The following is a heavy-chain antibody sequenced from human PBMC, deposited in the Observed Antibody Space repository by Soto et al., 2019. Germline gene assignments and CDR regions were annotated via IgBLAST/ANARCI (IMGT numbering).Heavy chain of an antibody. Sequence: PSETLSLTCAVPGGSISSSNWWSWVRQPPGKGLEWIGEIYHSGSTNYNPSLKSRVTISVDKSKNQFSLKLSSVTAADTAVYYCARVAGIAAAGTPYYYYGMDVWGQGTTVTVSS. CDR1: GGSISSSNW. J-gene: IGHJ6*02. CDR3: ARVAGIAAAGTPYYYYGMDV. V-gene: IGHV4-4*02. CDR2: IYHSGST. D-gene: IGHD6-13*01.